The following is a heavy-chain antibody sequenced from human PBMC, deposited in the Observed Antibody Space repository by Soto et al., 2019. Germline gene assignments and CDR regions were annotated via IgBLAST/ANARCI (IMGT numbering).Heavy chain of an antibody. CDR2: ISYDGSNK. J-gene: IGHJ4*02. Sequence: QVQLVESGGGVVQPGRSLRLSCAASGFTFSSYAMHWVRQAPGKGLEWVAVISYDGSNKYYADSVKDRFTISRDNSKNTLYLQMNSLRAEDTAVYYCARTLAARRYFDYWGQGTLVTVSS. CDR1: GFTFSSYA. D-gene: IGHD6-6*01. CDR3: ARTLAARRYFDY. V-gene: IGHV3-30-3*01.